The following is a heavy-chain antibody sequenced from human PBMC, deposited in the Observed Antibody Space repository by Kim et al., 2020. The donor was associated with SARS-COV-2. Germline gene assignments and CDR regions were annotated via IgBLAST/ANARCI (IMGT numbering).Heavy chain of an antibody. CDR1: GFTFSSYW. J-gene: IGHJ6*02. CDR3: ARVRKGGSSWTPLHYYYYYYGMDV. V-gene: IGHV3-7*03. CDR2: IKQDGSEK. Sequence: GGSLRLSCTASGFTFSSYWMSWVRQAPGKGLEWVANIKQDGSEKYYVDSVKGRFTISRDNAKNSLYLQMNSLRAEDTAVYYCARVRKGGSSWTPLHYYYYYYGMDVWGQGTTVTVSS. D-gene: IGHD6-13*01.